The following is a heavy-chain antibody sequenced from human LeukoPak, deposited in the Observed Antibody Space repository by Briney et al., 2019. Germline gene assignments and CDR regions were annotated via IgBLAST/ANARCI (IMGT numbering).Heavy chain of an antibody. D-gene: IGHD2-15*01. CDR2: IYYSGST. Sequence: SETLSLTCGVSGYSISSGYYWGWIRQPPGKGLEWIGSIYYSGSTYYNPSLKSRVTISVDTSKNQFSLKLSSVTAADTAVYYCGYCSGGSCRRGYYFDYWGQGTLVTVSS. V-gene: IGHV4-38-2*01. J-gene: IGHJ4*02. CDR3: GYCSGGSCRRGYYFDY. CDR1: GYSISSGYY.